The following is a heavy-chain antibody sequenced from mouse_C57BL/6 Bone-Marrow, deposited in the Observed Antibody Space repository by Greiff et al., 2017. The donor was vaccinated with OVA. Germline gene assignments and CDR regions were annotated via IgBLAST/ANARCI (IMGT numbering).Heavy chain of an antibody. CDR2: IHPNSGST. Sequence: QVQLQQPGAVLVKPGASVKLSCKASGYTFTSYWMHWVKQRPGQGLEWIGMIHPNSGSTNYNEKFKSKATLTVDKSSSTAYMQLSSLTSEDSAVYYCASRITTVLPRVWGTGTTVTVSS. D-gene: IGHD1-1*01. V-gene: IGHV1-64*01. CDR3: ASRITTVLPRV. CDR1: GYTFTSYW. J-gene: IGHJ1*03.